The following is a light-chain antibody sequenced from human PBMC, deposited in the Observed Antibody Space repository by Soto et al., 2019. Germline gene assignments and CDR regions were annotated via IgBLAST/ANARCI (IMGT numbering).Light chain of an antibody. CDR2: DVS. J-gene: IGLJ2*01. CDR1: SSDVGRYNY. CDR3: SSYTSSSTLS. Sequence: QSALTQPASVSGSPGQSITISCTGTSSDVGRYNYVSWYQQHPGKAPKLMIYDVSNRPSGVSNRFSGSKSGDTASLTISGLQAEDEADYYCSSYTSSSTLSFGGGTQLTVL. V-gene: IGLV2-14*03.